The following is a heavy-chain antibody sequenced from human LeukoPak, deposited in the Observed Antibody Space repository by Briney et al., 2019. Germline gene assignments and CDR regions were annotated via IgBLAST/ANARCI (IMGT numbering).Heavy chain of an antibody. D-gene: IGHD2-8*01. CDR2: MYYSANT. CDR1: GGSIHSYY. CDR3: ARRHCTNGIYYLDS. J-gene: IGHJ4*02. Sequence: SETLSLTCTVSGGSIHSYYWNWIRQPPGKGLEWIGYMYYSANTNYNPSLKSRVTISVDTSKMQFSLKLNSVTAADTAVYYCARRHCTNGIYYLDSWGQGALVTVSS. V-gene: IGHV4-59*01.